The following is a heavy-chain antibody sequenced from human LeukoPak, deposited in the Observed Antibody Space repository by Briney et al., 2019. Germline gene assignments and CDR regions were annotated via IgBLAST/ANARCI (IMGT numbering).Heavy chain of an antibody. J-gene: IGHJ4*02. CDR3: ARCVWFGEFLIAY. Sequence: ASLKLSCTASGFTFTSYDINWVRQATGQGLEWMGWMNPNSGNTGYAQKFQGRVTMTRNNSISTAYMELSSLRSEDTAVYYCARCVWFGEFLIAYWGQGTRVIVSS. V-gene: IGHV1-8*01. CDR2: MNPNSGNT. CDR1: GFTFTSYD. D-gene: IGHD3-10*01.